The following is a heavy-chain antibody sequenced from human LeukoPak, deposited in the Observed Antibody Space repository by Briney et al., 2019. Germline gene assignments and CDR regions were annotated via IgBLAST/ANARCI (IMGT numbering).Heavy chain of an antibody. Sequence: SETLSLTCAVSGGSISSSTWWTWVRPPPGKGLEWIGEVFYSGSTNSNPSLKSRLTMSVDESKHEFSLKLTSVTVADTAVYYCASGGLVSRYLDHWGQGTLVTVSP. V-gene: IGHV4-4*02. CDR1: GGSISSSTW. D-gene: IGHD3-9*01. CDR3: ASGGLVSRYLDH. CDR2: VFYSGST. J-gene: IGHJ4*02.